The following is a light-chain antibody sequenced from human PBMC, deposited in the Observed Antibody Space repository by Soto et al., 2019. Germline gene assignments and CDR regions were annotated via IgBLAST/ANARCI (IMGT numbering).Light chain of an antibody. CDR2: HDS. CDR1: QSISSW. CDR3: QEDNIYRK. V-gene: IGKV1-5*01. Sequence: DIQMTQSPSTLSASVGDRVTITCRASQSISSWLAWYQQKPGKAPKLLIYHDSSLESGVTSRFSGSGSGTEFTLAISGLHPDDFATYYCQEDNIYRKFGQVTNVEIK. J-gene: IGKJ1*01.